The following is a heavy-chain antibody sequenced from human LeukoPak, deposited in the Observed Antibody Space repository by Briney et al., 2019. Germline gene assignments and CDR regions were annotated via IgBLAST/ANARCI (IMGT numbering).Heavy chain of an antibody. CDR2: IYNSGST. Sequence: PSETLSLTCTVSGGSISSYYWSWIRQPAGKGLEWIGRIYNSGSTNYNPSLKSRVTMSVDTSKNQFSLKLSSVTAADTAVYYCARDRLGIAVAAPTGYGMDVWGQGTTVTVPS. CDR1: GGSISSYY. J-gene: IGHJ6*02. D-gene: IGHD6-19*01. CDR3: ARDRLGIAVAAPTGYGMDV. V-gene: IGHV4-4*07.